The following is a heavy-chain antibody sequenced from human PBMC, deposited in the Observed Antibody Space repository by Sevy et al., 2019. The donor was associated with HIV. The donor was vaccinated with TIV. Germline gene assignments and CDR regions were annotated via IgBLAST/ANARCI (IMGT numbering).Heavy chain of an antibody. CDR2: INPNSDGT. Sequence: ASVKVSCKTSASTFTAYYMHWLRQAPGQGLEWMGWINPNSDGTKYAQRFQGRVSMTADTSISTAYMELGRLTSDDTAVYYCAGDGGILGGGGGLDVWGQGTTVTVSS. CDR1: ASTFTAYY. J-gene: IGHJ6*02. V-gene: IGHV1-2*02. CDR3: AGDGGILGGGGGLDV. D-gene: IGHD3-16*01.